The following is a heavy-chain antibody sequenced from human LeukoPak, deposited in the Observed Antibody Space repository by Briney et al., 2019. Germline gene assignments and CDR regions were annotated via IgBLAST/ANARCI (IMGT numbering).Heavy chain of an antibody. CDR1: GYSFTTYW. V-gene: IGHV5-51*01. Sequence: GESLKISCQGPGYSFTTYWIVWVRQMPGRGLEWMGIVYPRDSDARYNPSFLGQVTISADRSINTTYLQWSSLKASDTAIYYCARLAVEDYYFDYWGQGTQVTVSS. CDR3: ARLAVEDYYFDY. CDR2: VYPRDSDA. J-gene: IGHJ4*02.